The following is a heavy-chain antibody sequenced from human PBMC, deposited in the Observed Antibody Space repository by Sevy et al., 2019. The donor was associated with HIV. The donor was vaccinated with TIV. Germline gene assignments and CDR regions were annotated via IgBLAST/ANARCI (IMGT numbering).Heavy chain of an antibody. V-gene: IGHV1-24*01. J-gene: IGHJ6*02. CDR1: GYTLTELS. CDR3: ATAVGNAGTYYYDRRVQYYGMDV. D-gene: IGHD3-22*01. Sequence: ASVMVSCKVSGYTLTELSMHWVRQAPGKGLEWMGGFDPEDGETIYAQKFQGRVTMTEDTSTDTAYMELSSLRSEDTAVYYCATAVGNAGTYYYDRRVQYYGMDVWGQGTTVTVSS. CDR2: FDPEDGET.